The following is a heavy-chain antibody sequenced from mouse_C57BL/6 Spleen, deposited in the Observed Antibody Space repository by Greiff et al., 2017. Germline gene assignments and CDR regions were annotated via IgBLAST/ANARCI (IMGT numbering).Heavy chain of an antibody. D-gene: IGHD2-4*01. CDR1: GYTFTDYN. CDR2: INPNNGGT. Sequence: EVQLVESGPELVKPGASVKIPCKASGYTFTDYNMDWVKQSHGKSLEWIGDINPNNGGTTYNQKFKGKATLTVDKSSSTAYMELRSLTAEDTAVYYCARRDYENWFAYWGQGTLVTVSA. J-gene: IGHJ3*01. CDR3: ARRDYENWFAY. V-gene: IGHV1-18*01.